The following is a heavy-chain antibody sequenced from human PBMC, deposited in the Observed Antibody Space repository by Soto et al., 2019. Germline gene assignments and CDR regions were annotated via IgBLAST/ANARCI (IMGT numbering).Heavy chain of an antibody. Sequence: QVQLVESGGGVVQPGRSLRLSCAASGFTFSRYGMHWVRQAPGKGLEWVAVMWYDGSKTYYADSVKGRFTISRDNSNNTLYVQMNSLRAEDTAVYYCARELWFGELFAPRPYGMDAWGQGATVTVSS. D-gene: IGHD3-10*01. CDR3: ARELWFGELFAPRPYGMDA. CDR2: MWYDGSKT. CDR1: GFTFSRYG. V-gene: IGHV3-33*01. J-gene: IGHJ6*02.